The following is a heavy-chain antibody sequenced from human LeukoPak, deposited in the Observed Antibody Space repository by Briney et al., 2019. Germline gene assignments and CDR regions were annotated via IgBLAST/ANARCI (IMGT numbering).Heavy chain of an antibody. Sequence: SETLSLTCSVSGGSLTNYYWGWIRQPPGKGLEFIGYIHSDGTTNYDSSLQSRVAISLDTSKIQFSLRLYSVTAADTALFFCARLNFRGGEALHFDSWGQGTLVTVSS. V-gene: IGHV4-4*09. J-gene: IGHJ4*02. CDR1: GGSLTNYY. CDR3: ARLNFRGGEALHFDS. D-gene: IGHD3-16*01. CDR2: IHSDGTT.